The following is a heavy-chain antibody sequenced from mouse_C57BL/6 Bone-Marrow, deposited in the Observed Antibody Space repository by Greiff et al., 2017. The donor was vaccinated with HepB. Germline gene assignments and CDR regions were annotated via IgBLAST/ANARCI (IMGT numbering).Heavy chain of an antibody. CDR3: ARGKDYYYGSSYDYYAMDY. J-gene: IGHJ4*01. Sequence: QVQLQQPGAELVRPGSSVKLSCKASGYTFTSYWMHWVKQRPIQGLEWIGNIDPSDSETHYNQKFKDKATLTVDKSSSTAYMQLSSLTSEDSAVYYCARGKDYYYGSSYDYYAMDYWGQGTSVTVSS. D-gene: IGHD1-1*01. CDR2: IDPSDSET. CDR1: GYTFTSYW. V-gene: IGHV1-52*01.